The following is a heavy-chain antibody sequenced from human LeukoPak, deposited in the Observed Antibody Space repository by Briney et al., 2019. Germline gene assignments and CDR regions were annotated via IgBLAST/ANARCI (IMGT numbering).Heavy chain of an antibody. CDR3: ASELGEWGVLDF. V-gene: IGHV1-18*01. J-gene: IGHJ4*02. D-gene: IGHD3-16*01. Sequence: ASVNVSCKASGFPFSIAGVSWVRQARGQGLEWLGWISVKNGYTKYAQRMQGRVAVPTDTATSTAYMKLKSLTSDDTAVYYCASELGEWGVLDFWGQGTLISVSS. CDR2: ISVKNGYT. CDR1: GFPFSIAG.